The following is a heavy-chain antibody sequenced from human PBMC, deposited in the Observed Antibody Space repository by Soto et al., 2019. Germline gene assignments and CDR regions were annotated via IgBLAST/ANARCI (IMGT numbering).Heavy chain of an antibody. Sequence: QVQLVQSGAEVRKPGSSVQVSCKASGGTFYTYTFSWVRQAPGQGLEWRGSITPIYPTTNYAEKFQGRLTVTADGTTNTAYKELNSLTAADTAVYYGARIPLYSLPTSDDLDSWGPGTLVTVS. CDR1: GGTFYTYT. D-gene: IGHD5-18*01. V-gene: IGHV1-69*15. J-gene: IGHJ4*02. CDR3: ARIPLYSLPTSDDLDS. CDR2: ITPIYPTT.